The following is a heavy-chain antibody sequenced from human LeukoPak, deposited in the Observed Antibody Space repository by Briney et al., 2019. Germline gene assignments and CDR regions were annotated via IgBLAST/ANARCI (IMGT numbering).Heavy chain of an antibody. Sequence: GGSLRLSCAASGFTFSSFAMTWVRQAPGKGLEWVSGISGSGDNTYYADSVKGRFTISRDNSKNTLYLLMNSLRAEDTAVYYCAKGLRDFDWLSPYYYMDVWGKGTTVTISS. CDR2: ISGSGDNT. CDR1: GFTFSSFA. J-gene: IGHJ6*03. V-gene: IGHV3-23*01. CDR3: AKGLRDFDWLSPYYYMDV. D-gene: IGHD3-9*01.